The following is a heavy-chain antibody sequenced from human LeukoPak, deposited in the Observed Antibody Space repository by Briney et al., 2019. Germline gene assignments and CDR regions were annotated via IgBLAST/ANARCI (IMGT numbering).Heavy chain of an antibody. Sequence: GESLRLSCAASGFTFSSYAMSWVRQAPGKGLEWVSAIIGSGGSTYYADSVKGRFTISRDNSKNTLYLQMNSLRAEDTAVYYCAKDSDAWQFDYWGQGTLVTVSS. CDR3: AKDSDAWQFDY. CDR2: IIGSGGST. D-gene: IGHD1-26*01. V-gene: IGHV3-23*01. CDR1: GFTFSSYA. J-gene: IGHJ4*02.